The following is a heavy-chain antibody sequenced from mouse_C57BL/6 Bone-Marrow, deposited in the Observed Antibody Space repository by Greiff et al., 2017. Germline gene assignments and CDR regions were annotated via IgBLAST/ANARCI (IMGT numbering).Heavy chain of an antibody. V-gene: IGHV1-22*01. Sequence: VHVKQSGPELVKPGASVKMSCKASGYTFTDYNMHWVKQSHGKSLEWIGYINPNNGGTSYNQKFKGKATLTVNKSSSTAYMELRSLTSEDSAVXYCARGMIYYAMDYWGQGTSVTVSS. CDR2: INPNNGGT. CDR1: GYTFTDYN. CDR3: ARGMIYYAMDY. J-gene: IGHJ4*01. D-gene: IGHD2-3*01.